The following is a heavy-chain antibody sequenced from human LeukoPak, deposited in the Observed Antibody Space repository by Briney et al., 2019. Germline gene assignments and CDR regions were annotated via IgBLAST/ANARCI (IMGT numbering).Heavy chain of an antibody. CDR3: ARLESRLVGATPGY. CDR2: IIPILGIA. J-gene: IGHJ4*02. CDR1: GGTFSSYT. D-gene: IGHD1-26*01. Sequence: SVKVSCKASGGTFSSYTISWVRQAPGQGLEWMGRIIPILGIANYAQKFQGRATITADKSTSTAYMELSSLRSEDTAVYYCARLESRLVGATPGYWGQGTLVTVSS. V-gene: IGHV1-69*02.